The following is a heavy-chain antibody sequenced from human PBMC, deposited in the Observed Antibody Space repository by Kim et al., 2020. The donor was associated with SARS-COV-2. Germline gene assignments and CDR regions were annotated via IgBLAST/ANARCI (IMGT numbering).Heavy chain of an antibody. CDR3: SRTATVTASYACGMHY. J-gene: IGHJ4*01. V-gene: IGHV3-30*04. CDR1: GFIFSNYS. CDR2: ISYDGSNK. D-gene: IGHD4-4*01. Sequence: GGSLRLSCGASGFIFSNYSIYWVRQAPGKGLEWVASISYDGSNKYYEYSVHGRFTISIYNSNNTLSLQMDILRAEDTAIAFCSRTATVTASYACGMHYWG.